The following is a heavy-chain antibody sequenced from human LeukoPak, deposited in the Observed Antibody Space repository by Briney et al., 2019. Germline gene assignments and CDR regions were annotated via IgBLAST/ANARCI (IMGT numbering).Heavy chain of an antibody. CDR2: INPNSGGT. CDR3: AVFYDFWSGRMIDY. CDR1: GYTFTDYY. J-gene: IGHJ4*02. Sequence: ASVKVSCKASGYTFTDYYMHWVRQAPGQGLEWMGWINPNSGGTNHAQKFQGRVTMTRDTSISTAYMELSRLRSDDTAVYYCAVFYDFWSGRMIDYWGQGTLVTVSS. D-gene: IGHD3-3*01. V-gene: IGHV1-2*02.